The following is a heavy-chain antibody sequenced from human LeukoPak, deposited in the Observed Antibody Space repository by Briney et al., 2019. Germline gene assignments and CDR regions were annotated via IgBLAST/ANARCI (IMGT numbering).Heavy chain of an antibody. Sequence: PGGSLRLSCAASGFIFSDFYMHWIRRGPGKGLEWISSISSRGSVTYYADSVKGRFTISRDNGKKSLYLQMSGLKVDDTGVFYCARGGEVLSRVDDFWGGSALDPWGQGALVTVSS. CDR1: GFIFSDFY. CDR2: ISSRGSVT. V-gene: IGHV3-11*04. J-gene: IGHJ5*02. D-gene: IGHD3-3*01. CDR3: ARGGEVLSRVDDFWGGSALDP.